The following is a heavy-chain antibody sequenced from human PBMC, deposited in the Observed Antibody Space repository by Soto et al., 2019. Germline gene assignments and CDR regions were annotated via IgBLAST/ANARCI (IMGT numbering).Heavy chain of an antibody. CDR2: ISGSGGDT. CDR1: GFRFSTYP. D-gene: IGHD4-17*01. Sequence: GGSLRLSCAASGFRFSTYPMTLVRQSPGKRLEGVSSISGSGGDTYYIDSVKGRFTISRDNSKNTVYLQMNSLRAEDTAVYYCAKILSTVTTYAYGMDVWGQGTTVTVSS. J-gene: IGHJ6*02. CDR3: AKILSTVTTYAYGMDV. V-gene: IGHV3-23*01.